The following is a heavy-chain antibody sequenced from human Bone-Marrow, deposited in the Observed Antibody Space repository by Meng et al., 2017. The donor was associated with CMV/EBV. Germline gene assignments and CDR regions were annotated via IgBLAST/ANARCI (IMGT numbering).Heavy chain of an antibody. J-gene: IGHJ4*02. CDR2: ISYDGSNK. D-gene: IGHD6-6*01. Sequence: GESLKISCAASGFTFSSYAMHWVRQAPGKGLEWVAVISYDGSNKYYADSVKGRFTISRDNSKNTLYLQMNSLRAEDTAVYYCARAPTIAARLYYFDYWGQGTRVTGSS. V-gene: IGHV3-30-3*01. CDR3: ARAPTIAARLYYFDY. CDR1: GFTFSSYA.